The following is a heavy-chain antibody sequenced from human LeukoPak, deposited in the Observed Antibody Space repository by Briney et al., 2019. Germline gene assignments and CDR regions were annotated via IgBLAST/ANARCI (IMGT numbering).Heavy chain of an antibody. CDR3: AKDRYYGSGSYGPAEY. CDR2: ICGDGGST. D-gene: IGHD3-10*01. Sequence: GGSLRLSCAASGFXFDDYAMHWVRQAPGKGLEWVSLICGDGGSTYYADSVKGRFTISRDSTKKSLYLQMNSLRAEDTALYYCAKDRYYGSGSYGPAEYWGQGTLVTVSS. J-gene: IGHJ4*02. CDR1: GFXFDDYA. V-gene: IGHV3-43*02.